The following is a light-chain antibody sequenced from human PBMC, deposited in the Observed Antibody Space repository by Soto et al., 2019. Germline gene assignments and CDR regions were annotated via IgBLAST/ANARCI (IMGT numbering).Light chain of an antibody. J-gene: IGKJ1*01. Sequence: DIQMTQSPSTLSASVGDRITITCRASQSISDWLAWYQQKPGKAPKLLIHTASILESGVPSRFSGSGSGTEFTLTISSLQPDDFATYYCQQYNSFSWTFGQGTKVEIK. CDR3: QQYNSFSWT. CDR1: QSISDW. V-gene: IGKV1-5*03. CDR2: TAS.